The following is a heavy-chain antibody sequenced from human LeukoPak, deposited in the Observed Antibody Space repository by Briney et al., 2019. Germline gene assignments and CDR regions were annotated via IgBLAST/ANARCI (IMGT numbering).Heavy chain of an antibody. V-gene: IGHV1-2*02. Sequence: GASVKVSCKASGYTFTGYYMHWVRQAPGQGLEWMGWINPNNGGTNYAQKFQGRVTMTRDTSISTAYMELSRLRSEDTAVYYCARRVTTVVKDAFDIWGQGTMVTVSS. CDR3: ARRVTTVVKDAFDI. D-gene: IGHD4-17*01. J-gene: IGHJ3*02. CDR2: INPNNGGT. CDR1: GYTFTGYY.